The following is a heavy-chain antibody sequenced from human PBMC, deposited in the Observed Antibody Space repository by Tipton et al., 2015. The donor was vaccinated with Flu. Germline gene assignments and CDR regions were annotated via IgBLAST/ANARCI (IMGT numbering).Heavy chain of an antibody. J-gene: IGHJ4*02. D-gene: IGHD3-22*01. Sequence: QLVQSGAEVKKPGESLKISCKGSGYSFTSYWIGWVRQMPGKGLEWMGIIYPGDSDTRYSPSFQGQVTISADKSISTAYLQWSSLKASDTAMYYCATQGQDYYDSSGLLDYWGQGTLVTVSS. CDR1: GYSFTSYW. CDR3: ATQGQDYYDSSGLLDY. V-gene: IGHV5-51*03. CDR2: IYPGDSDT.